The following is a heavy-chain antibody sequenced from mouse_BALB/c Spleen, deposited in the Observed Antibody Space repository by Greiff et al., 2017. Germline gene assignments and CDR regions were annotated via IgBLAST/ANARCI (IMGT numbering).Heavy chain of an antibody. CDR2: IRLKSNNYAT. Sequence: DVMLVESGGGLVQPGGSMKLSCVASGFTFSNYWMNWVRQSPEKGLEWVAEIRLKSNNYATHYAESVKGRFTISRDDSKSSVYLQMNNLRAEDTGIYYCTPLLGAYWGQGTLVTVSA. J-gene: IGHJ3*01. V-gene: IGHV6-6*02. D-gene: IGHD2-1*01. CDR3: TPLLGAY. CDR1: GFTFSNYW.